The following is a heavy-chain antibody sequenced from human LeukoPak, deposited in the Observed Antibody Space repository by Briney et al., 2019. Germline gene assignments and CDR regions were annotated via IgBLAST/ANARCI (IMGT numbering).Heavy chain of an antibody. CDR3: AREAGEDDYGDYGSN. CDR1: GFTFSSYA. J-gene: IGHJ4*02. V-gene: IGHV3-30-3*01. CDR2: MSYDGSNK. Sequence: GGSLRLSCAASGFTFSSYAMHWVRQAPGKGLEWVAVMSYDGSNKYYADSVKGRFTISRDNSKNTLYLQMNSLRAEDTAVYYCAREAGEDDYGDYGSNWGQGTLVTVSS. D-gene: IGHD4-17*01.